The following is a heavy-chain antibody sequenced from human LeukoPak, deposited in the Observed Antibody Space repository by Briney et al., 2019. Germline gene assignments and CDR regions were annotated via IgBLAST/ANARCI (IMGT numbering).Heavy chain of an antibody. CDR1: GFTFTSSA. CDR2: ISGSGGST. J-gene: IGHJ6*02. Sequence: GGSLRLSCAPSGFTFTSSAMSWVRQAPGKGLEWVSAISGSGGSTYYADSVKGRFTISRDSSKNTLYLQMNSLRAEDTAVYYCAKDLRTYCSSTSCSNYYYGMDVWGQGTTVTVSS. D-gene: IGHD2-2*01. CDR3: AKDLRTYCSSTSCSNYYYGMDV. V-gene: IGHV3-23*01.